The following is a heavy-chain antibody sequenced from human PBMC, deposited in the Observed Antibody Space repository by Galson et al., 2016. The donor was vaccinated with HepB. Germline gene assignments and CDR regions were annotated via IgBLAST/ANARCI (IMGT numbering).Heavy chain of an antibody. D-gene: IGHD1-7*01. Sequence: SLRLSCAASGFAFDIYAMHWVRQVPGKGLEWVSGISWNSAYVGYADSVKGRFTISRDNSKNTLYLQMNSLRAEDTAVYYCAKGGENWDYHYYYYGLDVWGQGTTVTVSS. CDR2: ISWNSAYV. V-gene: IGHV3-9*01. J-gene: IGHJ6*02. CDR3: AKGGENWDYHYYYYGLDV. CDR1: GFAFDIYA.